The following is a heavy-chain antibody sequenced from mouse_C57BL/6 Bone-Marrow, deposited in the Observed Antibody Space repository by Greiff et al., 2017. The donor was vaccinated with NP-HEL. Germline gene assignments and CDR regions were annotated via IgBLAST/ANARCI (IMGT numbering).Heavy chain of an antibody. V-gene: IGHV1-63*01. CDR3: ALYGNYAWFAY. D-gene: IGHD2-1*01. CDR2: IYPGGGYT. Sequence: QVQLQQSGAELVRPGTSVKMSCKASGYTFTNYWIGWAKQRPGHGLEWIGDIYPGGGYTNYNEKFKGKAKLTADKSSSTAYMQFSSLTSEDSAIYYCALYGNYAWFAYWGQGTLVTVSA. CDR1: GYTFTNYW. J-gene: IGHJ3*01.